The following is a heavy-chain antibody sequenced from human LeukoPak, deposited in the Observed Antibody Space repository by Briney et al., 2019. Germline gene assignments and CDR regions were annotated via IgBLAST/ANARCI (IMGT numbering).Heavy chain of an antibody. CDR1: GGSISSYY. CDR2: IYYSGST. CDR3: ARDRYYYDSSGFPLHDAFDI. V-gene: IGHV4-59*12. D-gene: IGHD3-22*01. Sequence: SETLSLTCTVSGGSISSYYWSWIRQPPGKGLEWIGYIYYSGSTSYNPSLKSRVTISVDTSKNQFSLKLSSVTAADTAVYYCARDRYYYDSSGFPLHDAFDIWGQGTMVTVSS. J-gene: IGHJ3*02.